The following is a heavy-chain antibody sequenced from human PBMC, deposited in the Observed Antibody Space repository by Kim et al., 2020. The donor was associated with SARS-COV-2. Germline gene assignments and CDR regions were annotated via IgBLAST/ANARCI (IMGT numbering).Heavy chain of an antibody. D-gene: IGHD6-19*01. CDR2: IYYSGST. J-gene: IGHJ6*02. CDR3: ARHSGPDYYYGLDV. V-gene: IGHV4-59*08. Sequence: SETLSLTCTVSGGSISNYYWSWIRQPPGKGLEWTGYIYYSGSTNYNPSLKSRVTISIDASKNQLTLKLSSVTAADTAVYYCARHSGPDYYYGLDVWGQGT. CDR1: GGSISNYY.